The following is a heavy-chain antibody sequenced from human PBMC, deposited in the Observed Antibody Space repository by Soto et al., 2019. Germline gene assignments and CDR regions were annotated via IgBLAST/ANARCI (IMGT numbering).Heavy chain of an antibody. CDR3: ARDGDVNTGFGKDY. V-gene: IGHV3-33*08. CDR2: IWHDGGNK. J-gene: IGHJ4*02. D-gene: IGHD3-16*01. CDR1: GFTFSNYN. Sequence: VQLVESGGGLVKPGGSLRVSCAASGFTFSNYNMIWVRQAPGKGLEWVAFIWHDGGNKFYAESVKGRFTISRDNSKNTLYLQMTSLSAEDTAMYYCARDGDVNTGFGKDYWGQGTLVTVSS.